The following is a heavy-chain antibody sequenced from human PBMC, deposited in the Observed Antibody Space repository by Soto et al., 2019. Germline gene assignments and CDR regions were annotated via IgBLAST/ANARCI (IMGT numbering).Heavy chain of an antibody. D-gene: IGHD6-19*01. CDR3: AREHSSGLGGXDY. V-gene: IGHV4-59*01. CDR2: IYYSGST. CDR1: GGSISSYY. Sequence: SETLSLTCTVSGGSISSYYWSWIRQPPGKGLEWIGYIYYSGSTNYNPSLKSRVTISVDTSKNQFSLKLSSVTAADTAVYYCAREHSSGLGGXDYWGQGTLVTVS. J-gene: IGHJ4*02.